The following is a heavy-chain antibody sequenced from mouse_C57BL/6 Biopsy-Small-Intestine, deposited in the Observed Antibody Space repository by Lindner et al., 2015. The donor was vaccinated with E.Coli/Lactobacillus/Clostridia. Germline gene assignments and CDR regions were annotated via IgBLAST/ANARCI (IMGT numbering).Heavy chain of an antibody. D-gene: IGHD1-1*01. CDR1: GGTFNSYA. Sequence: SVKVSCKASGGTFNSYAINWVRQAPGQGLEWMGGIIPMFGTTNYAQKFQGRVSITADESTSTGYMELSSLRSWDTAVYYCARSHTPGSNSESRSGFPPLDFWGQGTLVTVSS. CDR2: IIPMFGTT. CDR3: ARSHTPGSNSESRSGFPPLDF. V-gene: IGHV1-81*01. J-gene: IGHJ4*01.